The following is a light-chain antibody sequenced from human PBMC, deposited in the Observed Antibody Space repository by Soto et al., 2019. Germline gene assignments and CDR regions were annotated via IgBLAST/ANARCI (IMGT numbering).Light chain of an antibody. Sequence: QSVLTQPPSASGTPGQRVTXXXXXXXXXIVRNPVYWYRQLPGTAPKLLIYRSNQRPSGVPDRFSGSKPGTSASLAITGLRSEDEANYYCASWDDSLSGWLFGGGTKLTVL. V-gene: IGLV1-47*01. CDR3: ASWDDSLSGWL. J-gene: IGLJ3*02. CDR1: XXXIVRNP. CDR2: RSN.